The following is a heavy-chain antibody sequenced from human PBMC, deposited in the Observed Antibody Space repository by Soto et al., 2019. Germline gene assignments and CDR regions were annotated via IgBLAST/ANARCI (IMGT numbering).Heavy chain of an antibody. Sequence: QVQLQESGPGLVKPSGTLSLTCAVSGGSISSSNWWSWVRQPPGKGLEWIGEIYHSGSTNYNPSLKSRVTISVDKSKNQFSLKLSSVTAADTAVYYCARVTRRGRYNWNDPSPDYYFDYWGQGTLVTVSS. CDR1: GGSISSSNW. J-gene: IGHJ4*02. CDR2: IYHSGST. D-gene: IGHD1-1*01. CDR3: ARVTRRGRYNWNDPSPDYYFDY. V-gene: IGHV4-4*02.